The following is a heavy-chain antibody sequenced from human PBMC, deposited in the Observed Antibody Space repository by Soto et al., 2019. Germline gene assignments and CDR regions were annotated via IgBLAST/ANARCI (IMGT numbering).Heavy chain of an antibody. J-gene: IGHJ6*02. CDR2: INPNSGGT. CDR3: ARVENGYNWAYYYYYGMDV. Sequence: ASVKVSCKASGYTFTGYYMHWVRQAPGQGLERMGWINPNSGGTNYAQKFQGRVTMTRDTCISTAYMELSRLRSDDTAVYYCARVENGYNWAYYYYYGMDVWGQGTTVTVSS. V-gene: IGHV1-2*02. D-gene: IGHD5-12*01. CDR1: GYTFTGYY.